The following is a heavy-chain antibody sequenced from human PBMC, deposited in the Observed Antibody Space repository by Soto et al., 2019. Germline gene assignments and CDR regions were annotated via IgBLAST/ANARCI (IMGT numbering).Heavy chain of an antibody. CDR1: GFTFEDHA. CDR2: INWNSGIT. V-gene: IGHV3-9*01. CDR3: TIGRGALTVVSNWFDP. Sequence: EVQLVESGGGLVQPGKSLKLSCVAIGFTFEDHAMHWIRQVPGKGLEWVAGINWNSGITGYADSVKGRFTISRDNANNSLHLEMNSLKSEDTALYYCTIGRGALTVVSNWFDPWGQGTPVTVSS. D-gene: IGHD3-22*01. J-gene: IGHJ5*02.